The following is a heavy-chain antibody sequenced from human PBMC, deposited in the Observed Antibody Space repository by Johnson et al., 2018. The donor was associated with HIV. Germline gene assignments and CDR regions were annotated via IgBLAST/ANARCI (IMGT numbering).Heavy chain of an antibody. V-gene: IGHV3-30-3*01. CDR1: GFTFSSYA. Sequence: QEQLVESGGGVVQPGRSLRLSCAASGFTFSSYAIHWVRQAPGKGLEWVAVISYDGSNKYYTDSVKGRFTSSRDNSKNTLYLQMNILRTEDTAVYYCAREAATTFWGWDAFDIWGQGTMVTISS. CDR3: AREAATTFWGWDAFDI. CDR2: ISYDGSNK. J-gene: IGHJ3*02. D-gene: IGHD3-10*02.